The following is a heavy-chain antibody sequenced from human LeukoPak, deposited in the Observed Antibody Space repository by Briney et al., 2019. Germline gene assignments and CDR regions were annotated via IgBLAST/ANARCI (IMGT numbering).Heavy chain of an antibody. Sequence: GWSLRLSCSASGFTFSKAWMTWVRPAPGKGLDWVGRIRCKTDGGKTEYAATVKGRFNISRDDSKNTLYLQMNSLETEDTAVYYCTTADDNLWGQGTMVTVSS. D-gene: IGHD1-1*01. CDR1: GFTFSKAW. CDR3: TTADDNL. CDR2: IRCKTDGGKT. J-gene: IGHJ3*01. V-gene: IGHV3-15*01.